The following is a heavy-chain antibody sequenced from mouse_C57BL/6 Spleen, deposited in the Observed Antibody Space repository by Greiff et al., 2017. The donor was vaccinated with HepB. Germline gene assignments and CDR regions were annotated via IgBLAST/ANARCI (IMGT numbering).Heavy chain of an antibody. CDR3: ARNYYGSQGFAY. CDR1: GYSITSGYY. CDR2: ISYDGSN. J-gene: IGHJ3*01. Sequence: DVQLQESGPGLVKPSQSLSLTCSVTGYSITSGYYWNWIRQFPGNKLEWMGYISYDGSNNYNPSLKNRISITRDTSKNQFFLKLNSVTTEDTATYYCARNYYGSQGFAYWGQGTLVTVSA. V-gene: IGHV3-6*01. D-gene: IGHD1-1*01.